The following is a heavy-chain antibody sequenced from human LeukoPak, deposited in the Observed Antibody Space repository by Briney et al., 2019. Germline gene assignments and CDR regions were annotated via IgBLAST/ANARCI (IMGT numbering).Heavy chain of an antibody. CDR2: MNPNSGNT. Sequence: ASVKVSCKASGYTFTSYDINWVRQSTGQGLEWRGWMNPNSGNTGYAQKFQGRVTITRNTSISTAYMELSSLRSEDTAVYYCARNRIAAAGVFRGVYYYYYMDVWGKGTTVTVSS. CDR3: ARNRIAAAGVFRGVYYYYYMDV. V-gene: IGHV1-8*03. CDR1: GYTFTSYD. J-gene: IGHJ6*03. D-gene: IGHD6-13*01.